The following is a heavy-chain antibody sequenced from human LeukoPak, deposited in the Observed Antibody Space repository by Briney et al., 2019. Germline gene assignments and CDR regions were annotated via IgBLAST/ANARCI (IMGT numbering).Heavy chain of an antibody. CDR2: IRYDGSNK. CDR1: GFTFSSYG. Sequence: PGGSLRLSCAASGFTFSSYGMHWVRQAPGKGLEWVAFIRYDGSNKYYADSVKGRFTISRDNSKNTLYLQMNSLRAEDTAVYYCAKPPRTMVRGAVDYWGQGTLVTVSS. V-gene: IGHV3-30*02. J-gene: IGHJ4*02. D-gene: IGHD3-10*01. CDR3: AKPPRTMVRGAVDY.